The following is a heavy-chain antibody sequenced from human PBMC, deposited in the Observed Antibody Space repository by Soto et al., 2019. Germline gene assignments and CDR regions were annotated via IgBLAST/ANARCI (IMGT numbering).Heavy chain of an antibody. CDR1: GFSFSSCE. Sequence: VQLVESGGGLVQPGGSLRLSCAASGFSFSSCEMNWVRQAPGKGLEWVSYISSSGGTIYYADSVQGRFTISRDNARNSLYLQMHSLRAEDSALYYCAGEDTGYGDYWGQGILVTVSS. D-gene: IGHD5-12*01. CDR2: ISSSGGTI. J-gene: IGHJ4*02. V-gene: IGHV3-48*03. CDR3: AGEDTGYGDY.